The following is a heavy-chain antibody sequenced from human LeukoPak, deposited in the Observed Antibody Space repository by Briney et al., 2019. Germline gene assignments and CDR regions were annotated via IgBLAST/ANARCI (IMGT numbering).Heavy chain of an antibody. V-gene: IGHV4-34*01. CDR2: INHSGST. CDR3: ARGVVRYFDWLLSTHPYYFDY. Sequence: SETLSLTCAVYGGSFSGYYWSWIRQPPGKGLEWIGEINHSGSTNYNPSLKSRVTISVDTSKYQFSLKLSSVTAADTAVYYCARGVVRYFDWLLSTHPYYFDYWGQGTLVTVSS. D-gene: IGHD3-9*01. J-gene: IGHJ4*02. CDR1: GGSFSGYY.